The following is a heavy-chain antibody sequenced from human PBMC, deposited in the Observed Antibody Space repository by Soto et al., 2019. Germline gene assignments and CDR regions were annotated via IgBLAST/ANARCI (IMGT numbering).Heavy chain of an antibody. CDR2: ISAYNGNT. D-gene: IGHD6-13*01. CDR1: GYTFTSSD. Sequence: ASVKVSCKASGYTFTSSDINWVRHAPGQGLEWMGWISAYNGNTNYAQKLQGRVTMTTDTSTSTAYMELRSLRSDDTAVYYCARDMLDEAGHYFDYWGQGTLVTVSS. V-gene: IGHV1-18*01. CDR3: ARDMLDEAGHYFDY. J-gene: IGHJ4*02.